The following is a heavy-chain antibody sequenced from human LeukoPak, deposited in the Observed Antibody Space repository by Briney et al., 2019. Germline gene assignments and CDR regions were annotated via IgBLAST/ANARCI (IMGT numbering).Heavy chain of an antibody. Sequence: SETLSLTCTVSGGSTSVCYWSWIRQPPGKGLEWLGHIYYSGSTNYNPSLKSRVTMSVDTSKNQFSLKLSSVTAADTAVYYCARAGGYCSGGSCYRDAFDIWGQGTMVTVSS. CDR2: IYYSGST. CDR3: ARAGGYCSGGSCYRDAFDI. CDR1: GGSTSVCY. D-gene: IGHD2-15*01. J-gene: IGHJ3*02. V-gene: IGHV4-59*12.